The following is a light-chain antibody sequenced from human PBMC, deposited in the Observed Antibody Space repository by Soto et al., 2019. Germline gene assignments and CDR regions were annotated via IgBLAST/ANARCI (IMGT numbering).Light chain of an antibody. V-gene: IGKV3-11*01. CDR2: QTS. CDR3: HQRQSWPRT. CDR1: QYINTR. Sequence: EIVLTQSPATLSSFPGDRVTLSCRASQYINTRLAWYQHRPGQPPRLLIYQTSIRAAGIPAWFSASGTGTDFTLTISDVQPEDFAVYYCHQRQSWPRTFGQGTKVDI. J-gene: IGKJ1*01.